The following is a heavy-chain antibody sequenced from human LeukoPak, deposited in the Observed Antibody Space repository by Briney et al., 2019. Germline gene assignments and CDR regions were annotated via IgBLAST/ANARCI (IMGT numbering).Heavy chain of an antibody. Sequence: GGSLRLSCAASGFTFSSYGMHWVRQAPGKGLEWVAFIRYDGSNKYYADSVKGRFTISRDNSKNTLYLQMNSLRAEDTAVYYCAKMYSSSSHLLFDYWGQGTLVTVSS. CDR3: AKMYSSSSHLLFDY. J-gene: IGHJ4*02. V-gene: IGHV3-30*02. CDR2: IRYDGSNK. CDR1: GFTFSSYG. D-gene: IGHD6-6*01.